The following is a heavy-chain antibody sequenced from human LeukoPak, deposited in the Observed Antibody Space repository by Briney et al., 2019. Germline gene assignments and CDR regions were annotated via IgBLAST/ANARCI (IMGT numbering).Heavy chain of an antibody. D-gene: IGHD1-20*01. V-gene: IGHV3-74*01. CDR1: GFTFSSYW. J-gene: IGHJ6*02. CDR2: INSDGSST. CDR3: ARRPGRLNWNDVLYGMDV. Sequence: GGSLRLSCAASGFTFSSYWMHWVRQAPGKGLVWVSRINSDGSSTSYADSVKGRFTISRDNAKNTLYLQMNSLRAEDTAVYYCARRPGRLNWNDVLYGMDVWGQGTTVTVSS.